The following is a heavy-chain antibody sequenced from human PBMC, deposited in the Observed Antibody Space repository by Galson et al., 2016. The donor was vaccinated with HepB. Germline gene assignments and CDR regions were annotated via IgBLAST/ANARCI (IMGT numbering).Heavy chain of an antibody. J-gene: IGHJ4*02. CDR1: GGSISSTTYY. D-gene: IGHD6-25*01. Sequence: ETLSLTCTVSGGSISSTTYYWGWIRPPPGKGLEWIGSIHYSGRTYYNPSLKSRVTLSVDTSKSHFSLELTSVTAADTAVYYCASSHPRAAYFNYWGQGTLVTVSS. CDR3: ASSHPRAAYFNY. V-gene: IGHV4-39*01. CDR2: IHYSGRT.